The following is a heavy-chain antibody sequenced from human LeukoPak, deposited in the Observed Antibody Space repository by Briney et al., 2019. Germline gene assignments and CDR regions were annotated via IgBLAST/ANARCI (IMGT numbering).Heavy chain of an antibody. D-gene: IGHD2-15*01. V-gene: IGHV3-30*01. Sequence: GRSLRLSCAASGFTFSSYAMHWVRQAPGKGLEWVAVISYDGSNKYYADSVKGRFTISRDNSKNTLYLQMNSLRAEDTAVYYCARSPGGGHLNGISGGYFDYWGQGTLVTVSS. CDR1: GFTFSSYA. CDR3: ARSPGGGHLNGISGGYFDY. J-gene: IGHJ4*02. CDR2: ISYDGSNK.